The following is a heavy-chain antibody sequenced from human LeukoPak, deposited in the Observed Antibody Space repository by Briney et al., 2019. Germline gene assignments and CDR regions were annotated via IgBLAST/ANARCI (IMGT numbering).Heavy chain of an antibody. CDR1: GFTFSSCS. J-gene: IGHJ4*02. Sequence: GGSLRLSCAASGFTFSSCSMHWVRQAPGKGLVWVSRIKGDGSSISYADSVKGRFTIFRDNAKNTLFLQMDSLRAEDTAVYYCVRGTIAAAGIDYWGQGTLVTVSS. CDR3: VRGTIAAAGIDY. V-gene: IGHV3-74*01. CDR2: IKGDGSSI. D-gene: IGHD6-13*01.